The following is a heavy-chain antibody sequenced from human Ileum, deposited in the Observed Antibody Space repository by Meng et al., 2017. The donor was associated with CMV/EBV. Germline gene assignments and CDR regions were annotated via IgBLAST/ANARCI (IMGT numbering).Heavy chain of an antibody. CDR2: INHSGST. Sequence: FSGYYWSWIRQHPGKGLEWIGEINHSGSTNYNPSLKSRVTISVDTSKNQFSLKLSSVTAADTAVYYCARGRDAITIFGLVIGNWVDPWGQGTLVTVSS. V-gene: IGHV4-34*01. CDR3: ARGRDAITIFGLVIGNWVDP. CDR1: FSGYY. J-gene: IGHJ5*02. D-gene: IGHD3-3*01.